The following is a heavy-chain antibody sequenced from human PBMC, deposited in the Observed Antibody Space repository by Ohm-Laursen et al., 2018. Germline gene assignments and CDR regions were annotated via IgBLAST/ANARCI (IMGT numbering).Heavy chain of an antibody. J-gene: IGHJ4*02. D-gene: IGHD1-26*01. CDR3: ARGGGGSYYPDY. Sequence: SLRLSCAASGFTFDDYAMHWVRQAPGKGLEWVSGISWNSGSIGYADSVKGRFTISRDNAKNSLYLQMNSLRAEDTALYYCARGGGGSYYPDYWGQGTLVTVSS. V-gene: IGHV3-9*01. CDR1: GFTFDDYA. CDR2: ISWNSGSI.